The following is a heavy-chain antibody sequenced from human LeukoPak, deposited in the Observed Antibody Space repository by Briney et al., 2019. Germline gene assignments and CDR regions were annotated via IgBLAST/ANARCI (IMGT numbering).Heavy chain of an antibody. Sequence: GGSLRLSCAASEFTLSSYWMHWVRQAPGKGLVWVSRIHPDGSMKDYADSVKGRFTISRDNAKNTLYLHMDSLRVEETAIYYCTTNFWYYVYRTWLQPDWGQGTLVTVSS. D-gene: IGHD3-16*01. CDR3: TTNFWYYVYRTWLQPD. CDR2: IHPDGSMK. V-gene: IGHV3-74*01. CDR1: EFTLSSYW. J-gene: IGHJ4*02.